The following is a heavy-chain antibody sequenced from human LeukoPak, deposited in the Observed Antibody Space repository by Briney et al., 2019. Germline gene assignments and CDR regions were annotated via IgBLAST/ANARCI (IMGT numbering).Heavy chain of an antibody. J-gene: IGHJ4*02. CDR3: ARVVYEVAGNYYFDY. CDR2: IYTTGST. D-gene: IGHD5/OR15-5a*01. CDR1: GGSINSGSYY. V-gene: IGHV4-61*02. Sequence: SETLSLTCTVSGGSINSGSYYWSWIRQPAGKGLEWIGRIYTTGSTNYNPSLKSRVTISVDTSKNQFSLKLSSVTAADTAVYYCARVVYEVAGNYYFDYWGQGTLVTVSS.